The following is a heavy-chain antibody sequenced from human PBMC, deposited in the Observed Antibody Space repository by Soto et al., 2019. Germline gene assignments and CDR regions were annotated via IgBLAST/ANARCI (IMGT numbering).Heavy chain of an antibody. CDR3: ARAPGYSSSWYKDAFDI. CDR2: IYYSGST. J-gene: IGHJ3*02. CDR1: GGSISSYY. Sequence: KTSETLSLTCTVSGGSISSYYWRWIRQPPGKGLEWIGYIYYSGSTNYNPSLKSRVTISVDTSKNQFSLKLSSVTAADTAVYYCARAPGYSSSWYKDAFDIWGRGTMLPVS. D-gene: IGHD6-13*01. V-gene: IGHV4-59*01.